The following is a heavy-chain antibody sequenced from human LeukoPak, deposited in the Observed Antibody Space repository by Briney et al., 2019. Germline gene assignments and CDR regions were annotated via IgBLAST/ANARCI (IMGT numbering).Heavy chain of an antibody. CDR3: ARGYSSSSKGDFDY. J-gene: IGHJ4*02. CDR1: GGSISSGSYY. D-gene: IGHD6-6*01. V-gene: IGHV4-61*02. CDR2: IYTSGST. Sequence: SQTLSLTCTVSGGSISSGSYYWRWIRQPAGKGLEWIGRIYTSGSTNYNPSLKSRVTISVDTSKNQFSLKLSSVTAADTAVYYCARGYSSSSKGDFDYWGQGTLVTVSS.